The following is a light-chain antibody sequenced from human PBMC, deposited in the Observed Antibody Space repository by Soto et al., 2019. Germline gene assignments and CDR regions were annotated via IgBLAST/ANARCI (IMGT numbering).Light chain of an antibody. CDR2: EVS. V-gene: IGLV2-8*01. J-gene: IGLJ1*01. CDR1: SSDGGRYNY. Sequence: QSALTQPPSASGSPGQSVTISCTGTSSDGGRYNYISWYQQRPGKAPTFMIYEVSKRPSGVPDRFSGSKSGNTASLTVSGLQAEDGADYYCSSYAGSSNVFGSGPKVPVL. CDR3: SSYAGSSNV.